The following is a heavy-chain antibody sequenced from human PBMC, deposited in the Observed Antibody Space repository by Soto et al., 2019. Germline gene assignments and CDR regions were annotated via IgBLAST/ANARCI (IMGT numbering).Heavy chain of an antibody. V-gene: IGHV4-38-2*01. D-gene: IGHD3-22*01. Sequence: SETLSLTCAVSGYSISNGYYWGWIRQPPGKGLEWIGSIYYSGTTSYNPSLKSRVIISVDTSNNQLFLKLRSVTAADTAVYYCARHRQYYDTSGYQQRYFDYWGQGTQVTVSS. J-gene: IGHJ4*02. CDR1: GYSISNGYY. CDR2: IYYSGTT. CDR3: ARHRQYYDTSGYQQRYFDY.